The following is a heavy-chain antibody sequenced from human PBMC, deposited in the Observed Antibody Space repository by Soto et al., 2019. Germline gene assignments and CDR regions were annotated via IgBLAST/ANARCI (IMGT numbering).Heavy chain of an antibody. D-gene: IGHD6-25*01. CDR1: GFTFSSYS. J-gene: IGHJ4*02. CDR3: AKLTNYGSEAIEY. CDR2: ISSSSGTI. V-gene: IGHV3-48*01. Sequence: PGGSLRLSCAASGFTFSSYSMNWVRQAPGKGLEWVSYISSSSGTIYYADSVKGRFTISRDNAKNTLYLQMNSLRAEDTAIYYCAKLTNYGSEAIEYWGQGTLVTVSS.